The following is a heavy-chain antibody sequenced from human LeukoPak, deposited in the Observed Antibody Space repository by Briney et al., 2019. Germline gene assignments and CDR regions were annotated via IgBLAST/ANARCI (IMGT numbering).Heavy chain of an antibody. CDR3: AISFLEDTVTQDYYYYYYMDV. Sequence: PSETLSLTCAVYGGSFSGYYWSWIRQPPGKGLEWIGEINHSGSTNYNPSLKSRVTVSVDTSKNQFSLKLSSVTAADTAVYYCAISFLEDTVTQDYYYYYYMDVWGKGTTVTVSS. J-gene: IGHJ6*03. CDR2: INHSGST. CDR1: GGSFSGYY. V-gene: IGHV4-34*01. D-gene: IGHD4-11*01.